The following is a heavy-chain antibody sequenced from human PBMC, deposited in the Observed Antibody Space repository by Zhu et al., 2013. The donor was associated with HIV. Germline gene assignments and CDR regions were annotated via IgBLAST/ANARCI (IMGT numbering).Heavy chain of an antibody. J-gene: IGHJ4*02. CDR2: IYYSGST. CDR1: GGSISSYY. CDR3: ARGTPGSSIAARFDY. Sequence: VQLQESGPGLVKPSETLSLTCTVSGGSISSYYWSWIRQPPGKGLEWIGYIYYSGSTNYNPSLKSRVTISVDTSKNQFSLKLSSVTAADTAVYYCARGTPGSSIAARFDYVGPGNPGHRLL. V-gene: IGHV4-59*01. D-gene: IGHD6-6*01.